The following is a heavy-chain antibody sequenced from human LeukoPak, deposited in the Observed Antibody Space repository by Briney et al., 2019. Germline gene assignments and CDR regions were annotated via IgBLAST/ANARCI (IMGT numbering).Heavy chain of an antibody. V-gene: IGHV1-46*01. J-gene: IGHJ6*02. CDR1: GYTFTSYY. Sequence: ASVNVSCKASGYTFTSYYMHWVRQAPGQGLEWMGIIIPSGGSTSYAQKFQGRVTMTRDTSTSTVYMELSSLRSEDTAVYYCARWWDDGSGYSYLYGMGVWGQGTTVTVSS. D-gene: IGHD3-22*01. CDR2: IIPSGGST. CDR3: ARWWDDGSGYSYLYGMGV.